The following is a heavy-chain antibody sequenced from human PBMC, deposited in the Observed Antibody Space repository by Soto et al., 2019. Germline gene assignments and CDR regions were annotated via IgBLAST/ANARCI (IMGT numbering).Heavy chain of an antibody. CDR1: GFIFSDYY. D-gene: IGHD2-15*01. J-gene: IGHJ4*02. V-gene: IGHV3-11*01. CDR3: ARVRDIYCSGGSGSLGY. Sequence: QVQLVESGGGLVKPGGSLRLSCAASGFIFSDYYMSWIRQAPGKGLEWISYISSSGSTIYYADSVKGRFAISRDNAKNSLCLQMNSLRDEDTAVYFWARVRDIYCSGGSGSLGYWGQGTLVTVSS. CDR2: ISSSGSTI.